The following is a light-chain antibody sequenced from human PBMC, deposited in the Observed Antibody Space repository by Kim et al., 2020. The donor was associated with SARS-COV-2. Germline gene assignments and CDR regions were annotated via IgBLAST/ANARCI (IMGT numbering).Light chain of an antibody. CDR3: SVWDRSLSAWV. CDR2: RNN. J-gene: IGLJ3*02. CDR1: NNNVGDQG. V-gene: IGLV10-54*04. Sequence: SQTATLTCTGDNNNVGDQGAAWLQQHQGPPPKLLSYRNNKRPSGISERFSASRSGNTASLTITGLQPEDEADYYCSVWDRSLSAWVFGGGTQLTVL.